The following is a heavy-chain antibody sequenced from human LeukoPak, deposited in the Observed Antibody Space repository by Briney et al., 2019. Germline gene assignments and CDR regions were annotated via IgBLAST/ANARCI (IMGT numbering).Heavy chain of an antibody. CDR2: ISNTGVT. J-gene: IGHJ4*02. CDR3: ARYYFGSGNYRTFDR. CDR1: GFILSDFT. V-gene: IGHV3-69-1*01. D-gene: IGHD3-10*01. Sequence: GGSLRLSCAASGFILSDFTMNWVRQAPGKGLEWVSTISNTGVTHYADSVKGRFTISRDSAKNSQYLQIHSLRDEDTAVYYCARYYFGSGNYRTFDRWGQGTLVIVSS.